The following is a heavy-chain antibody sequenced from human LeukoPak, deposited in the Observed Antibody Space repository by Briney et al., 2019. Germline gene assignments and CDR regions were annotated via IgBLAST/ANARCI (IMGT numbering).Heavy chain of an antibody. D-gene: IGHD1-26*01. CDR3: ARDFTGLVGGNRPPTAFDI. J-gene: IGHJ3*02. Sequence: ASVKVSCKASGYTFTSYGISWVRQAPGQGLEWMGWISAYNGNTNYAQKLQGRVTMTTDTSTSTAYMELRSLRSDDTAVYYCARDFTGLVGGNRPPTAFDIWGQGTMVTVSS. CDR2: ISAYNGNT. V-gene: IGHV1-18*01. CDR1: GYTFTSYG.